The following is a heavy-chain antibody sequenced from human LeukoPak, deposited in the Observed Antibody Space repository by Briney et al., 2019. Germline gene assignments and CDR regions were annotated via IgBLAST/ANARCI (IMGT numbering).Heavy chain of an antibody. D-gene: IGHD3-10*01. J-gene: IGHJ4*02. Sequence: HTGGSLRLSCAASGFTFSSYSMNWVRQAPGKGLEWVSYISTTSSSINYADSVKGRFTISRDNAKNSLYLEMNSLRAEDTAVYYCVRDRGWAFDYWGQGTLVTVSS. CDR2: ISTTSSSI. V-gene: IGHV3-48*04. CDR3: VRDRGWAFDY. CDR1: GFTFSSYS.